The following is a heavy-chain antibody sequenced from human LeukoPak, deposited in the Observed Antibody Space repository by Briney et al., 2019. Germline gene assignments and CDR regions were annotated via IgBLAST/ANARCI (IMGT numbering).Heavy chain of an antibody. D-gene: IGHD5-24*01. Sequence: SGPTLVKPTQTVTLSCTFSGFALSTRGVGVGWIRQPPGKALEWLALIYWDGDKHYNPSLKSRLSITKDTSKNQVVLTMTNMNPVDTATYFCAYRLDGDGCVYLTNYYFDYWGQGTLVTVSS. J-gene: IGHJ4*02. V-gene: IGHV2-5*02. CDR3: AYRLDGDGCVYLTNYYFDY. CDR2: IYWDGDK. CDR1: GFALSTRGVG.